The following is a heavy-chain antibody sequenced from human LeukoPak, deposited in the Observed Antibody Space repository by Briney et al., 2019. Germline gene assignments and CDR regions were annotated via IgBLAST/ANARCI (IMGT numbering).Heavy chain of an antibody. CDR1: GFTVSSNY. V-gene: IGHV3-66*01. CDR3: ARADYGGLDDAFDI. CDR2: IYSGGST. J-gene: IGHJ3*02. D-gene: IGHD4-17*01. Sequence: GGSLRLSCAASGFTVSSNYMSWVRRAPGKGLEWVSVIYSGGSTYYADSVKGRFTISRDNSKNTLYLQMNSLRAEDTAVYYCARADYGGLDDAFDIWGQGTMVTVSS.